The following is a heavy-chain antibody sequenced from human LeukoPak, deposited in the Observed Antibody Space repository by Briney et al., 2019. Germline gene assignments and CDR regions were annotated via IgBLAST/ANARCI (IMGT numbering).Heavy chain of an antibody. CDR2: ISGSGGST. CDR1: GFTFSSYA. D-gene: IGHD5-12*01. Sequence: GGSLRLSCAASGFTFSSYAMSWVRQAPGKGLEWVSVISGSGGSTYYADSVKGRFTISRDNSKNTLYLQMNSLRAEDTAVYYCASTSGYDFWDMGYWGQGTLVTVSS. V-gene: IGHV3-23*01. CDR3: ASTSGYDFWDMGY. J-gene: IGHJ4*02.